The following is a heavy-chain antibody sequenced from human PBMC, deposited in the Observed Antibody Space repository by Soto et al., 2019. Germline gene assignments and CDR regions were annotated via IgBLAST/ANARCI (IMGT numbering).Heavy chain of an antibody. CDR3: ATQGYSSGWYY. V-gene: IGHV4-39*01. D-gene: IGHD6-19*01. CDR2: IYYSGST. CDR1: VVSISSCSQY. Sequence: SASLSLSCAASVVSISSCSQYWGWIRQPPGKGLEWIGSIYYSGSTYYNPSLKSRVTISVDTSKNQFSLKLSSVTAADTAVYYCATQGYSSGWYYWGQGTLVNGS. J-gene: IGHJ4*02.